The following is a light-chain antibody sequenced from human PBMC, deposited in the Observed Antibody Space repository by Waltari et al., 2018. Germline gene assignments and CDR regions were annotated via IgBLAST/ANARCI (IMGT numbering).Light chain of an antibody. CDR2: INSDGSH. Sequence: QLVLTQSPSASASLGASVKLTCTLDSGHSSNIVAWLQQQPEEGPRYLMKINSDGSHSTGDEIPDRFSGSSSGAERYLTISSVQSEDEADYYCQTGGHGTWVFGGGTKLTVL. CDR1: SGHSSNI. V-gene: IGLV4-69*01. CDR3: QTGGHGTWV. J-gene: IGLJ3*02.